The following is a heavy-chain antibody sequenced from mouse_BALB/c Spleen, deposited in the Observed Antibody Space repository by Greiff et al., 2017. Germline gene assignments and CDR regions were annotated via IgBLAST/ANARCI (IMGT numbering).Heavy chain of an antibody. J-gene: IGHJ2*01. D-gene: IGHD1-1*01. Sequence: VQLQQSGTVLARPGASVKMSCKASGYTFPCPWMHWVKLRPGPGLTWIGAIFPGNSDTSYNQKFKGKAKLTAVTSTSTAYMEPSSLTNEDSAVYYCTRGVLRGYFECGGQGTTLTVSS. CDR1: GYTFPCPW. CDR3: TRGVLRGYFEC. V-gene: IGHV1-5*01. CDR2: IFPGNSDT.